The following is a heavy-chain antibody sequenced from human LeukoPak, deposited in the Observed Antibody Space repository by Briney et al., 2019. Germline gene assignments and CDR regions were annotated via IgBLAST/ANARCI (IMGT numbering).Heavy chain of an antibody. CDR2: IKHDGSEK. V-gene: IGHV3-7*03. J-gene: IGHJ4*02. Sequence: GGSLRLSCAASGYTFSRHWMTWVRQAPGKGLEWVANIKHDGSEKNYVDSVKSRFTISRDNAKNSLYLQMNSLRAEDTAVYYCATPLDYYDRSDSHQGGDWGQGTLVTVSS. D-gene: IGHD3-22*01. CDR3: ATPLDYYDRSDSHQGGD. CDR1: GYTFSRHW.